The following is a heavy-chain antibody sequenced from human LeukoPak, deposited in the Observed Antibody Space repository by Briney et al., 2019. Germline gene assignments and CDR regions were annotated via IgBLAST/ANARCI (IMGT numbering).Heavy chain of an antibody. CDR3: ARDDISSGYSLFDY. J-gene: IGHJ4*02. Sequence: PGGSLRLSCEASGFSLSSYTMNWVRQAPGKGLECISYISSSGSTIYYADSVKGRLTISRDNAKNSLYLQMNNLRAEDTAMYYCARDDISSGYSLFDYWGQGILVTVSS. CDR1: GFSLSSYT. CDR2: ISSSGSTI. V-gene: IGHV3-48*01. D-gene: IGHD3-22*01.